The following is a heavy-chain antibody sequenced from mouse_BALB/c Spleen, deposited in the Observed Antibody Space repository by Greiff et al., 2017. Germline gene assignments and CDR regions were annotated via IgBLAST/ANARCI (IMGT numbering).Heavy chain of an antibody. Sequence: QVQLQQPGAELVKPGASVKLSCKASGYTFTSYWMHWVKQRPGQGLEWIGEINPSNGRTNYNEKFKSKATLTVDKSSSTAYMQLSSLTSEDSAVYYCARPLYGNSAWFAYWGQGTLGTVSA. CDR3: ARPLYGNSAWFAY. J-gene: IGHJ3*01. CDR2: INPSNGRT. CDR1: GYTFTSYW. V-gene: IGHV1S81*02. D-gene: IGHD2-1*01.